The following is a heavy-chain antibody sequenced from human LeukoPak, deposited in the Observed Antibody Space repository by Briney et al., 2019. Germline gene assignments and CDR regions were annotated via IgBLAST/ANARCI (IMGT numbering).Heavy chain of an antibody. D-gene: IGHD5-18*01. CDR2: IYYSGST. CDR3: ARGDTAMVTGANWFDP. Sequence: SETLSLTCTVSGGSISSSSYYWGWIRKPPGEGLEWIGSIYYSGSTYYNPSLKSRVTISVDTSKNQFSLKLSSVTAADTAVYYCARGDTAMVTGANWFDPWGQGTLVTVSS. J-gene: IGHJ5*02. CDR1: GGSISSSSYY. V-gene: IGHV4-39*07.